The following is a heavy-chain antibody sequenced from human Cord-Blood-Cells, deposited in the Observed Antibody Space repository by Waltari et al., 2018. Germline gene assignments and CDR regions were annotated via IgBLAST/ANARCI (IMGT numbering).Heavy chain of an antibody. CDR3: ARDPPYSSGGDFDY. J-gene: IGHJ4*02. D-gene: IGHD6-19*01. CDR1: GFTFSSYG. Sequence: QVQLVESGGGVVQPGRSLRLRCAASGFTFSSYGMHWVRQAPGKGLEWVAVIWYDGSNKYYADSVKGRFTISRDNSKNTLYLQMNSLRAEDTAVYYCARDPPYSSGGDFDYWGQGTLVTVSS. CDR2: IWYDGSNK. V-gene: IGHV3-33*01.